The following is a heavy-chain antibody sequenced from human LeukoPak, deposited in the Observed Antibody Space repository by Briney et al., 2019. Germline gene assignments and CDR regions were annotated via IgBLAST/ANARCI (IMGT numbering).Heavy chain of an antibody. J-gene: IGHJ1*01. V-gene: IGHV4-31*03. D-gene: IGHD3-16*01. CDR3: ARDGGGYGVHADYFQD. CDR2: IYYSGST. Sequence: PSETLSLTCIVSGGSIRSGGYYWNWIRQYPGKGLEWIGYIYYSGSTYYNPSLKSRVTISVDTSKNQFSLNLYSVTAADTAVYYCARDGGGYGVHADYFQDWGQGTVVTVSS. CDR1: GGSIRSGGYY.